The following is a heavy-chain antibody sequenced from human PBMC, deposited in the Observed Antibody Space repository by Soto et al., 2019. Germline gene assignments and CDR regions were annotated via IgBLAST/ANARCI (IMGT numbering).Heavy chain of an antibody. Sequence: EVQLLESGGGLVQPGGSLRLSCAASGFTFSSYAMSWVRQAPGKGLEWVSAISGSGGSTYYADSVKGRFTISKDNSKNPVYRQRNSRGAEDTAVYYCGKGFWRGGGAFDYWGQGTLVTVSS. CDR1: GFTFSSYA. D-gene: IGHD3-3*01. J-gene: IGHJ4*02. CDR3: GKGFWRGGGAFDY. CDR2: ISGSGGST. V-gene: IGHV3-23*01.